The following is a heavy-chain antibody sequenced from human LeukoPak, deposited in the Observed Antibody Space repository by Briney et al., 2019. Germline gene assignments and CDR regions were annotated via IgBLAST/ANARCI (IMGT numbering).Heavy chain of an antibody. Sequence: PGGSLRLSCAASGFTFSSYWMSWVRQAPGKGLESVANIKQDGSEKYYVDSVKGRFTISRDNAKNSLYLQMNSLRAEDTAVYYCARSIWAYCGGDCYFPFDYWGQGTLVTVSS. CDR3: ARSIWAYCGGDCYFPFDY. J-gene: IGHJ4*02. CDR1: GFTFSSYW. V-gene: IGHV3-7*01. D-gene: IGHD2-21*02. CDR2: IKQDGSEK.